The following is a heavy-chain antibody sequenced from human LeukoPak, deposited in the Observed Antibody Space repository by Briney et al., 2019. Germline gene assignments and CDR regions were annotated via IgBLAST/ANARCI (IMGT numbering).Heavy chain of an antibody. D-gene: IGHD3-10*01. CDR1: GFTFSSYS. V-gene: IGHV3-21*01. J-gene: IGHJ4*02. CDR3: ARGGPYYGSGSYHSPGY. Sequence: PGGSLRLSCAASGFTFSSYSMNWVRQAPGKGLEWVSSVSSSSSYIYYADSVKGRFTISRDNAKNSLYLQMSSLRAEDTAAYYCARGGPYYGSGSYHSPGYWGQGTLVTVSS. CDR2: VSSSSSYI.